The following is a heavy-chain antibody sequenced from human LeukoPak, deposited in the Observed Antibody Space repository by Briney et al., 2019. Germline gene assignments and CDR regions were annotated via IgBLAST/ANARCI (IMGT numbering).Heavy chain of an antibody. CDR2: FDPEDGET. D-gene: IGHD2-15*01. Sequence: ASVTVSCKVSGYTLTELSMHWVRQAPGKGLEWMGGFDPEDGETIYAQKFQGRVTMTEDTSTDTAYMELSSLRSEDTAVYYCATIQPVWGDCSGGSCYSMIPWGQGTLVTVSS. CDR1: GYTLTELS. J-gene: IGHJ5*02. CDR3: ATIQPVWGDCSGGSCYSMIP. V-gene: IGHV1-24*01.